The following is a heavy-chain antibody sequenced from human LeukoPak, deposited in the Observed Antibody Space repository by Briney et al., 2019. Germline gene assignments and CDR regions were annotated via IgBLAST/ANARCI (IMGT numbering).Heavy chain of an antibody. J-gene: IGHJ4*02. Sequence: GASVKVSCKASGYTFTGYYMHWVRQAPGQGLEWMGWINPNSGGTSYAQKFQGWVTMTRDTSISTAYMELSRLRSDDTAVYYCARSRPYSSSWFDYWGQGTLVTVSS. CDR2: INPNSGGT. CDR3: ARSRPYSSSWFDY. CDR1: GYTFTGYY. V-gene: IGHV1-2*04. D-gene: IGHD6-13*01.